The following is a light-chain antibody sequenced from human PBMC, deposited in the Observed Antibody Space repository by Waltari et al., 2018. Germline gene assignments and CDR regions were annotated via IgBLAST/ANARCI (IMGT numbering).Light chain of an antibody. J-gene: IGKJ5*01. Sequence: EIVMTQSPATLSVSPGERATLSCRASQSVFSNVAWYQQKPGQAPRLLMYEASIRATGTSATVRCSGSGTEFTLTISIVQFEDFAVYYCHQYNRWPPLTVGQGTRMEIK. CDR3: HQYNRWPPLT. V-gene: IGKV3D-15*03. CDR2: EAS. CDR1: QSVFSN.